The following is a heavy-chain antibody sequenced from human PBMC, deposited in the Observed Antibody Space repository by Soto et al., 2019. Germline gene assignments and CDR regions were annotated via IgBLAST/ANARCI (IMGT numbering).Heavy chain of an antibody. CDR1: GYTFTSYD. CDR2: MNPNSGNT. V-gene: IGHV1-8*01. CDR3: ARNYGSGSYYIGYYYMDV. Sequence: ASVKVSCKASGYTFTSYDINWVRQATGQGLEWKGWMNPNSGNTGYAQKFQGRVTMTRNTSISTAYMELSSLRSEDTAVFYCARNYGSGSYYIGYYYMDVWGKGTTVTVSS. D-gene: IGHD3-10*01. J-gene: IGHJ6*03.